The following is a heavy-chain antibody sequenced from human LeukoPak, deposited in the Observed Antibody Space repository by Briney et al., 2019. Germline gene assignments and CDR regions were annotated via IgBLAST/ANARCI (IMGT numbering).Heavy chain of an antibody. D-gene: IGHD5-18*01. V-gene: IGHV4-59*01. CDR2: IYYSGST. CDR1: GGALSSYF. CDR3: ARVALYGYNYYYYYMDV. J-gene: IGHJ6*03. Sequence: SETLSPTCTVSGGALSSYFCSWIRQPPGTGLEWIGYIYYSGSTNYNPSLKSRVTISVDTSKNQFSLKLSSVTAADTAVYYCARVALYGYNYYYYYMDVWGKGTTVTVSS.